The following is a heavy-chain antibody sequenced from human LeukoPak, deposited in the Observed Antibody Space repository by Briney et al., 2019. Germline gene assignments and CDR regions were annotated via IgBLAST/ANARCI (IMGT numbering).Heavy chain of an antibody. D-gene: IGHD6-13*01. Sequence: SGESLRLSCAASGFTFSSYSMNWVRQAPGKGLEWVSSISSSSSDIYYEDSVKGRFTISRDNAKNSLYLQMNSLRAEDTAVYYCARPIYGDSSSWYRAFDIWGQGTMVTVSS. CDR2: ISSSSSDI. CDR3: ARPIYGDSSSWYRAFDI. J-gene: IGHJ3*02. V-gene: IGHV3-21*01. CDR1: GFTFSSYS.